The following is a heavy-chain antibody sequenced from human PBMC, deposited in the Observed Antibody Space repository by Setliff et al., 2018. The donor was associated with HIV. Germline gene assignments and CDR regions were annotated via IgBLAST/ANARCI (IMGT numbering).Heavy chain of an antibody. V-gene: IGHV3-74*01. CDR3: ARDWRSGYDLNFGY. D-gene: IGHD5-12*01. Sequence: GGSLRLSCAASGFTFRNYWMHWVRQAPGKGLVWVSRIDGDGSGTSYADSVQGRFTVSRDNAENSLYLQMNSLRAEDTAMYYCARDWRSGYDLNFGYWGQGTLVTVSS. CDR2: IDGDGSGT. J-gene: IGHJ4*02. CDR1: GFTFRNYW.